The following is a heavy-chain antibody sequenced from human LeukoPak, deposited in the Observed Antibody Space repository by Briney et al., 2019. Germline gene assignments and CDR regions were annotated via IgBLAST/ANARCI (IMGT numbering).Heavy chain of an antibody. Sequence: SETLSLTCAVSGYPLSSGYYWGWIRQPPGKGLEWIGHIYHSGTTYYNPSLKSRVTISVDTAKNQFSLRLNPVTAADTAVYYCARLRNNYNDNGYFPLFWGQGTLVTVSS. CDR1: GYPLSSGYY. CDR2: IYHSGTT. V-gene: IGHV4-38-2*01. D-gene: IGHD4-17*01. J-gene: IGHJ4*02. CDR3: ARLRNNYNDNGYFPLF.